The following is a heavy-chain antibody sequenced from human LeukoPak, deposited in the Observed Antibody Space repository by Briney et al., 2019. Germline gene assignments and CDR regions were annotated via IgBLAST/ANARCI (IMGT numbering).Heavy chain of an antibody. CDR1: GYTFTGYY. V-gene: IGHV1-2*02. CDR2: INPNSGGT. Sequence: APVKVSCKASGYTFTGYYMHWVRQAPGQGLEWMGWINPNSGGTNYAQKFQGRVTMTRDTSISTAYMELSRLRSDDTAVYYCARDSDVVPAAQWAFDIWGQGTMVTVSS. D-gene: IGHD2-2*01. J-gene: IGHJ3*02. CDR3: ARDSDVVPAAQWAFDI.